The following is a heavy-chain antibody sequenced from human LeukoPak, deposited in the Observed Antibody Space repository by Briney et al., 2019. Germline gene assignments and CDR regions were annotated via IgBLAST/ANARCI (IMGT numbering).Heavy chain of an antibody. D-gene: IGHD3-10*01. V-gene: IGHV1-69*13. CDR1: GGTFISYA. CDR3: AREREQLLWFGEFPYSFDY. J-gene: IGHJ4*02. Sequence: ASVKVSCMASGGTFISYAISWVRQAPGQGLEWMGGIIPIFGTANYAQKFQGRVTITSDEATSTAYMELSRLRSEDTAVYYCAREREQLLWFGEFPYSFDYWGQGTLVTVSS. CDR2: IIPIFGTA.